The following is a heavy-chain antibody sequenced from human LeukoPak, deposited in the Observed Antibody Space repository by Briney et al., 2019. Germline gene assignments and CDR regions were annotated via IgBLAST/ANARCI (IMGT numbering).Heavy chain of an antibody. CDR3: ARLYCSGGRCYSDWYFDL. CDR2: IDPSDSET. CDR1: GYSFTSYW. Sequence: GGSLTLSCKGFGYSFTSYWISWVRQMPGKGLEWMGRIDPSDSETNYSPSFQGHVTISADKSISTAYLQWSSLKASDTAMYYCARLYCSGGRCYSDWYFDLWGRGTLVTVSS. J-gene: IGHJ2*01. V-gene: IGHV5-10-1*01. D-gene: IGHD2-15*01.